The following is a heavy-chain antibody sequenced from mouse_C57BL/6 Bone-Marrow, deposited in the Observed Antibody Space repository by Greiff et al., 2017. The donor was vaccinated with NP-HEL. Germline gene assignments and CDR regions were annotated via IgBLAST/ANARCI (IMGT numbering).Heavy chain of an antibody. Sequence: QVQLQQPGAELVKPGASVKLSCKASGYTFTSYWMQWVKQRPGLGLEWIGEIDPSDSYTNYNQKFKGKATLTVDTSSSTAYMQLSSLTSEDSAVYYYAREEGIYDGYYWGQGTTLTVSS. J-gene: IGHJ2*01. CDR2: IDPSDSYT. V-gene: IGHV1-50*01. CDR1: GYTFTSYW. D-gene: IGHD2-3*01. CDR3: AREEGIYDGYY.